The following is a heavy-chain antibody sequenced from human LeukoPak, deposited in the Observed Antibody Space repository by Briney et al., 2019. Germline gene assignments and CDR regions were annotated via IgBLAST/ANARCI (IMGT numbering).Heavy chain of an antibody. CDR3: AKVGAAVAGDFDY. J-gene: IGHJ4*02. D-gene: IGHD6-19*01. V-gene: IGHV3-23*01. Sequence: GGSLRLSCAASGFTFSNYAMTWVRQAPGEGLEWVSTISSGGDITHYADPVKGRFTISRDNSKNTLHLQMNSLRAEDTAVYYCAKVGAAVAGDFDYWGQGTLVTVSS. CDR1: GFTFSNYA. CDR2: ISSGGDIT.